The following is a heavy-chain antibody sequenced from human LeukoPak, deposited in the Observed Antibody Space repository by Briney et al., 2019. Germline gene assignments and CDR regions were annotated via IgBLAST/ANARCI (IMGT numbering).Heavy chain of an antibody. V-gene: IGHV4-59*01. D-gene: IGHD1-26*01. Sequence: SETLSLTCTVSGASISNFNWNWFRQPPGKGLEWIGCIYNSGSTNYNPSLKSRVTISVDTSKNEFSLKLTSVTAADTAVYYCAREGLVSWGFDPWGQGTLVTVSS. CDR3: AREGLVSWGFDP. CDR2: IYNSGST. CDR1: GASISNFN. J-gene: IGHJ5*02.